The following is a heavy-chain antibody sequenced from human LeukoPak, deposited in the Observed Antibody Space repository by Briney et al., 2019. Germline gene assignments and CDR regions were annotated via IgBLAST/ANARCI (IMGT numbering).Heavy chain of an antibody. V-gene: IGHV3-9*01. D-gene: IGHD2-2*01. CDR1: GFTFNDYA. Sequence: GGSLRLSCAASGFTFNDYAMYWVRQGPGKGLECVAGIGWNSDIMGYADSVKGRFTISRDNAKNSLYLQMNSLRAEDTALYYCVILLNAMETFDYWGQGTLVTVSS. J-gene: IGHJ4*02. CDR3: VILLNAMETFDY. CDR2: IGWNSDIM.